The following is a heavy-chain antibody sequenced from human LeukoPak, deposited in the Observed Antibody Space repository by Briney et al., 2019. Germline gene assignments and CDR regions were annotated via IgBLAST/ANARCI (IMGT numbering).Heavy chain of an antibody. J-gene: IGHJ4*02. Sequence: SETLSLACTVSGGSISSYYWSWIRQPPGKGLEWIGYIYYSGSTNYNPSLKSRVTISVDTSKNQFSLKLSSVTAADTAVYYCARHSTTWTPFDYWGQGTLVTVSS. CDR2: IYYSGST. CDR3: ARHSTTWTPFDY. D-gene: IGHD2/OR15-2a*01. V-gene: IGHV4-59*08. CDR1: GGSISSYY.